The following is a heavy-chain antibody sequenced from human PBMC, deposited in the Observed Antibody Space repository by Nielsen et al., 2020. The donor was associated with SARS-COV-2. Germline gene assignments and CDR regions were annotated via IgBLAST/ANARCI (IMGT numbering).Heavy chain of an antibody. CDR3: ARPYRYCSSTSCAQEEYYYYYYGMDV. Sequence: ASVKVSCKASGYTFTSYYMHWVRQAPGQRLEWMGIINPSGGSTSYAQKFQGRVTMTRDTSTSTVYMELSSLRSEDTAVYYCARPYRYCSSTSCAQEEYYYYYYGMDVWGQGTTVTVSS. CDR1: GYTFTSYY. CDR2: INPSGGST. J-gene: IGHJ6*02. D-gene: IGHD2-2*01. V-gene: IGHV1-46*01.